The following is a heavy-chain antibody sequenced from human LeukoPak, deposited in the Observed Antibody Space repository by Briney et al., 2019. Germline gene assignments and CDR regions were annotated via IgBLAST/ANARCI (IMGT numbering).Heavy chain of an antibody. Sequence: SETLSLTCTVSGGSISSSSYYWGWLRQPPGKGLEWIGSIYYSGSTYYNPSLKSRVTISVDTSKNQFSLKLSSVTAADTAVYYCARQYYDILTGHAHAFDIWGQGTMVTVSS. D-gene: IGHD3-9*01. CDR3: ARQYYDILTGHAHAFDI. CDR1: GGSISSSSYY. V-gene: IGHV4-39*01. J-gene: IGHJ3*02. CDR2: IYYSGST.